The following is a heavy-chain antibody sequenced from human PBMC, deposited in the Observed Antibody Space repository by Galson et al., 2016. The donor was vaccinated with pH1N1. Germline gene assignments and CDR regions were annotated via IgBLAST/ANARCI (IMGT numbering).Heavy chain of an antibody. CDR3: ARGRGDLAGYYYGLDV. V-gene: IGHV1-69*13. CDR1: GGTFSWYA. Sequence: SVKVSCKASGGTFSWYAISWVRQAPGQGLEWMGGIMAMFGKVNYAQKFQGRVTITADGSTTTVYMELTSLKYDDTGVYYCARGRGDLAGYYYGLDVWGQGTTVTVSS. J-gene: IGHJ6*02. CDR2: IMAMFGKV.